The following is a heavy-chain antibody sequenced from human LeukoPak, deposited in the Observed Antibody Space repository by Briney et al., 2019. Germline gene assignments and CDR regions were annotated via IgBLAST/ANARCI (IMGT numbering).Heavy chain of an antibody. J-gene: IGHJ6*02. CDR2: IIPIFGTA. CDR1: GGTFSSYA. Sequence: SVKVSCKASGGTFSSYAISWVRQAPGQGLEWMGGIIPIFGTANYAQKFQGRVTITADESTSTAYMELSSLRSEDTAVYYCARDQRHGSNYYCYGMDVWGQGTTVTVSS. V-gene: IGHV1-69*13. CDR3: ARDQRHGSNYYCYGMDV. D-gene: IGHD1-26*01.